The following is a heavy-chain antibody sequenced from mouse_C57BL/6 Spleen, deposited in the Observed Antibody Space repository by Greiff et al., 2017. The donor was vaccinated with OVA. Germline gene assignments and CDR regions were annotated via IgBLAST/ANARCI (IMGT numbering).Heavy chain of an antibody. CDR2: ISGGGGNT. CDR3: ARHVYDYDGGDYFDY. J-gene: IGHJ2*01. D-gene: IGHD2-4*01. CDR1: GFTFSSYT. V-gene: IGHV5-9*01. Sequence: EVKLVESGGGLVKPGGSLKLSCAASGFTFSSYTMSWVRQTPEKRLEWVATISGGGGNTYYPDSVKGRFTISRDNAKNTLYLQMSSLRSEDTALYYGARHVYDYDGGDYFDYWGQGTTRTVSS.